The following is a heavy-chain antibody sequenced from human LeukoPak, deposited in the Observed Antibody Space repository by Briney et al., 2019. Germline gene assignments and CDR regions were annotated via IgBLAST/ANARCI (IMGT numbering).Heavy chain of an antibody. CDR1: GYTLTEIS. Sequence: ASVKVSCKVVGYTLTEISIHWVRQAPGKGLEWMGGFDPEDGETIYAEKFQARVTLTEDTSRDTAYMELSSLRSEDTAVYYCATTGPVTVATTGWFDPWGQGTLVTVSS. D-gene: IGHD5-12*01. J-gene: IGHJ5*02. CDR3: ATTGPVTVATTGWFDP. CDR2: FDPEDGET. V-gene: IGHV1-24*01.